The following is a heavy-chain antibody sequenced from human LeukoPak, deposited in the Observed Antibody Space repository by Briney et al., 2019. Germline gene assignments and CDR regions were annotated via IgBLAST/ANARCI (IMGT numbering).Heavy chain of an antibody. V-gene: IGHV3-11*05. Sequence: GGSLRLSCAASGFTFSDCYMSWIRQAPGKGLEWVSYISSSSSYTNYADSVKGRFTISRDNAKNSLYLQMNSLRAEDTGVYYCSRDRGTKGHYIDYWGQGTLVTVPS. J-gene: IGHJ4*02. CDR3: SRDRGTKGHYIDY. CDR2: ISSSSSYT. D-gene: IGHD6-25*01. CDR1: GFTFSDCY.